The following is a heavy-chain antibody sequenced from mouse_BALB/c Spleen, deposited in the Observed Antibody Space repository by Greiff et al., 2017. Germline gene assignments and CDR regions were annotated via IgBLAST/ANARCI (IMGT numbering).Heavy chain of an antibody. CDR1: GFTFSSYT. V-gene: IGHV5-6-4*01. CDR3: TRVDYGPWFAY. D-gene: IGHD1-1*02. CDR2: ISSGGSYT. Sequence: EVQLVESGGGLVKPGGSLKLSCAASGFTFSSYTMSWVRQTPEKRLEWVATISSGGSYTYYPDSVKGRFTISRDNAKNTLYLQMSSLKSEDTAMYYCTRVDYGPWFAYWGQGTLVTVSA. J-gene: IGHJ3*01.